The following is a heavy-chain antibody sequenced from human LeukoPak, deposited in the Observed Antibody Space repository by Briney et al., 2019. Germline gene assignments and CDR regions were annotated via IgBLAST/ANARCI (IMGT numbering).Heavy chain of an antibody. CDR1: GGSISSYY. D-gene: IGHD2-2*01. CDR2: IYYSGST. Sequence: PSETLPLTCTVSGGSISSYYWSWIRQPPGKGLEWIGYIYYSGSTNYNPSLKSRVTISVDTSKNQFSLKLSSVTAADTAVYYCASLTLHCSSTSCYGNWFDPWGQGTLVTVSS. J-gene: IGHJ5*02. CDR3: ASLTLHCSSTSCYGNWFDP. V-gene: IGHV4-59*08.